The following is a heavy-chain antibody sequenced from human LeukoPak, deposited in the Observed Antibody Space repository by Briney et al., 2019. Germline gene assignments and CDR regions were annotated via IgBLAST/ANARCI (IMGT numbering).Heavy chain of an antibody. CDR2: INYKGGTT. V-gene: IGHV3-64*02. Sequence: PGGSLRLSCAASGFTLSSFSMHWVRQSPGRGLEYVSAINYKGGTTYYADSVKGRFTISRDNSKNTLYLQMASLRGEDTAVYYCARANPVLMVSKYFQHWGQGTLVTVSS. D-gene: IGHD2-8*01. CDR1: GFTLSSFS. CDR3: ARANPVLMVSKYFQH. J-gene: IGHJ1*01.